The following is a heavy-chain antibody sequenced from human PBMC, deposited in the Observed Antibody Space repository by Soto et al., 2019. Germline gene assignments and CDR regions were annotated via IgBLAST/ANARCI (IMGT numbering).Heavy chain of an antibody. CDR3: ARLKRRDYGSGSYYTIEYYYYGMDV. D-gene: IGHD3-10*01. J-gene: IGHJ6*02. CDR2: IYPGDSDT. CDR1: GYSFTSYW. V-gene: IGHV5-51*01. Sequence: PGESLKISCKGSGYSFTSYWIGWVRQMPGKGLEWMGIIYPGDSDTRYSPSFQGQVTISADKPISTAYLQWSSLKASDTAMYYCARLKRRDYGSGSYYTIEYYYYGMDVWGQGTTVTVSS.